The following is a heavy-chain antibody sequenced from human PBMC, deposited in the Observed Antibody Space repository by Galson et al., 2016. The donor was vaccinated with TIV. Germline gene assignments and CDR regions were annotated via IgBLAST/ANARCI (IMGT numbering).Heavy chain of an antibody. V-gene: IGHV3-53*01. CDR3: ARVQESLAAVEAFDV. CDR1: GLAVSSNQ. D-gene: IGHD2-15*01. Sequence: SLRLSCAASGLAVSSNQMNWVRQAPGKGLEWVSTIYSGGTPEYADSVKGRFIISRATLKNTVSLQMNTLRTEDTAVYFCARVQESLAAVEAFDVWGQGTLVTVSS. J-gene: IGHJ3*01. CDR2: IYSGGTP.